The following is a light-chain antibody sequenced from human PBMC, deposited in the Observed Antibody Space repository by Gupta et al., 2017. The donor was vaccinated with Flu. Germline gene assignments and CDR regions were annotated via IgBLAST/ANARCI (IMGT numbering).Light chain of an antibody. CDR3: QQRSNWPPLT. V-gene: IGKV3-11*01. CDR2: DAS. CDR1: QRVSSY. J-gene: IGKJ4*01. Sequence: ERATLSCSASQRVSSYLAWYQQKPGQGPRLLIYDASNRATGIPARFSGSGCGTDFTLTLGSLEPEDFAVYYCQQRSNWPPLTFGGGTKVEIK.